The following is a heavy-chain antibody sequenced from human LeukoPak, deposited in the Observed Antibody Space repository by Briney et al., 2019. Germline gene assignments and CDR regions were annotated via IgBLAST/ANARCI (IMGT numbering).Heavy chain of an antibody. Sequence: SETLSLTCTVSGGSISSSGYYWGWIRQPPGVGLEWIGSFSHNVGTYYNPSLKSRVTISVDTSKSQFSLQLSSVTAADTAVYYCARVVGFVVGLRAFDIWGQGTMVTVSS. J-gene: IGHJ3*02. CDR2: FSHNVGT. V-gene: IGHV4-39*07. CDR1: GGSISSSGYY. CDR3: ARVVGFVVGLRAFDI. D-gene: IGHD2-21*01.